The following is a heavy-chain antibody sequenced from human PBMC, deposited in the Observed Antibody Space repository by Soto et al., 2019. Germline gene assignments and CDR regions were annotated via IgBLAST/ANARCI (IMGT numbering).Heavy chain of an antibody. CDR3: AKVGVRFFDWLRNWFDP. J-gene: IGHJ5*02. V-gene: IGHV3-23*01. CDR1: GFTFNNYA. CDR2: MSESGSVT. D-gene: IGHD3-9*01. Sequence: HPGGSLRLSCAASGFTFNNYAMTWVRQAPGKGLEWVSAMSESGSVTYYADSVKGRFTITRDTSKNTVYLQMNSLRIEDTAVYYCAKVGVRFFDWLRNWFDPWGQGTLVTVSS.